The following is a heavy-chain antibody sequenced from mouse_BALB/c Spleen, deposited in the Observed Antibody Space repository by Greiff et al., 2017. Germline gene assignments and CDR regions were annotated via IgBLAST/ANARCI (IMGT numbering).Heavy chain of an antibody. CDR3: VCLLRWFAY. V-gene: IGHV1-69*02. CDR1: GYTFTSYW. D-gene: IGHD2-12*01. J-gene: IGHJ3*01. CDR2: IDPSDSYT. Sequence: QVQLQQPGAELVKPGASVKLSCKASGYTFTSYWMHWVKQRPGQGLEWIGEIDPSDSYTNYNQKFKGKATLTVDKSSSTAYMQLSSLTSEDSAVYCCVCLLRWFAYWGEGTLVTVSA.